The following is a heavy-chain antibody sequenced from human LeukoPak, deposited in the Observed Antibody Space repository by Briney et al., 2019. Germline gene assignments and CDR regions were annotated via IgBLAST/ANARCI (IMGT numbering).Heavy chain of an antibody. J-gene: IGHJ6*03. D-gene: IGHD4/OR15-4a*01. CDR1: GFTFSSYW. V-gene: IGHV3-74*01. Sequence: GGSLRLSCATSGFTFSSYWMHWVRQAPGKGLVWVSRINSDGSTTTYADSVKGRFTISRDNAKNTLYLQMNSLRAEDTAVYYCARDRRLWNMDVWGTGTTVTISS. CDR3: ARDRRLWNMDV. CDR2: INSDGSTT.